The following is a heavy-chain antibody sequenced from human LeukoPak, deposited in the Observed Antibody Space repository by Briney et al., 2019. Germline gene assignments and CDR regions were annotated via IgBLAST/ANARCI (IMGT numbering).Heavy chain of an antibody. CDR1: GGPISSSSYY. Sequence: TSETLSLTCTVSGGPISSSSYYWGWIRQPPRKGLEWIGSIYHSGSTYYNPSLKSRVTISVDTSKNQFSLKLSSVTAADTAVYYCARRGLIFGVVTPFDYWGQGTLVTVSS. D-gene: IGHD3-3*02. V-gene: IGHV4-39*01. J-gene: IGHJ4*02. CDR3: ARRGLIFGVVTPFDY. CDR2: IYHSGST.